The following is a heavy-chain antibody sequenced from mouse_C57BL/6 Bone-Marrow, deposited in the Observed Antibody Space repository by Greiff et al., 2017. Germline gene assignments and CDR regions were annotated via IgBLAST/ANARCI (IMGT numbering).Heavy chain of an antibody. D-gene: IGHD1-1*01. CDR2: IHPSSGST. J-gene: IGHJ2*01. CDR3: ARLITFDY. CDR1: GYTFTSYW. V-gene: IGHV1-64*01. Sequence: VQLQQPGAELVKPGASVKLSCQASGYTFTSYWMHWVKQRPGQGLEWIGMIHPSSGSTNYNEKFKSKATLTVDKSSSTAYMQLSSLTSEDTAVYYCARLITFDYWGQGTTLTVSS.